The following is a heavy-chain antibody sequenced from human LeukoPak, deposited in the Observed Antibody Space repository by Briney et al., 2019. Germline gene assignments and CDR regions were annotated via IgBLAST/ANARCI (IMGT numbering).Heavy chain of an antibody. CDR1: GFTFSSYA. J-gene: IGHJ1*01. D-gene: IGHD3-22*01. Sequence: GGSLRLSCSASGFTFSSYAMHWVRQAPGKGLEYVSAISSNGGSTYYADSVKGRFTISGDNSKNTLYLQMSSLRAEDTVVYYCVTEYYYDSSGYSKFFQHWGQGTVVTVSS. CDR3: VTEYYYDSSGYSKFFQH. V-gene: IGHV3-64D*09. CDR2: ISSNGGST.